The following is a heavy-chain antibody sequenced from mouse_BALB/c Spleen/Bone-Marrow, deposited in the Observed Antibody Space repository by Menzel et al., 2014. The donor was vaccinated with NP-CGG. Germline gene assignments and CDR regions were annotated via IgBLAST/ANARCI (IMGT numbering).Heavy chain of an antibody. CDR3: ARSNYYGLYYAMDY. CDR1: GYTFSSYW. Sequence: ESGAELMKPGASVKISCKPTGYTFSSYWIEWVKQRPGHGLEWIGEILPGSGTTNYNEKFKGKATFTADTSSNTAYMQLSSLTSEDSAVYFCARSNYYGLYYAMDYRGQGTSVTVSS. V-gene: IGHV1-9*01. CDR2: ILPGSGTT. J-gene: IGHJ4*01. D-gene: IGHD1-1*01.